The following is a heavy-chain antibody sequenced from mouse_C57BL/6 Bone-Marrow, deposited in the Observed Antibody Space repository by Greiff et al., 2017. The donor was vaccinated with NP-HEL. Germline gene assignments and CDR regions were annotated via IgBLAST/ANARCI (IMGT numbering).Heavy chain of an antibody. Sequence: QVQLQQPGAELVMPGASVKLSCKASGYTFTSYWMHWVKQRPGQGLEWIGEIDPSDSYTNYNQKFKGKATLTVDKSSSTAYMQLSSLTSEDSAVYYCARVNYVSRAFDYWGQGTTLTVSS. D-gene: IGHD1-1*01. V-gene: IGHV1-69*01. CDR3: ARVNYVSRAFDY. J-gene: IGHJ2*01. CDR2: IDPSDSYT. CDR1: GYTFTSYW.